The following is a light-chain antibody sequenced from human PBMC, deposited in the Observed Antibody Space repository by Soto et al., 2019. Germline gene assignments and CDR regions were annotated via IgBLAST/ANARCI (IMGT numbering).Light chain of an antibody. CDR1: SGHSSYA. Sequence: QPVLTQSPSASASLGASVKLTCTLSSGHSSYAIAWHQQQPEKGPRYLMKLNSDGSHSKGDGIPDRFSGSSSGAECYLTISSLQSEDEADYYCQTWGTGTSYVFGTGTKVTVL. V-gene: IGLV4-69*01. CDR3: QTWGTGTSYV. CDR2: LNSDGSH. J-gene: IGLJ1*01.